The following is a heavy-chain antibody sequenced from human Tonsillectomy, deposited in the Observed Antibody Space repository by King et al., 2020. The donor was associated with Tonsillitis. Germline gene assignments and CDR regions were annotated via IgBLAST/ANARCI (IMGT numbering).Heavy chain of an antibody. V-gene: IGHV3-43*02. D-gene: IGHD3-3*01. CDR2: ISGDGGRT. J-gene: IGHJ3*02. CDR3: AKDRRADFWSGYYAFDI. Sequence: VQLVESGGGVVQPGGSLRLSCAASGFTFDDYAMHWVRQAPGKGLEWVSLISGDGGRTYYAVSVKGRFTISRDNSKNSLYLQMNSLRTEDTALYYCAKDRRADFWSGYYAFDIWGQGTRVTVSS. CDR1: GFTFDDYA.